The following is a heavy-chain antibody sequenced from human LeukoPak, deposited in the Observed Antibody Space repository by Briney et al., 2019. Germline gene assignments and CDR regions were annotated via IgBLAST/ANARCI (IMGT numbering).Heavy chain of an antibody. CDR3: TTEEVGYSSGWVLVDWFDP. CDR1: GFTFSSYS. CDR2: IKSKTDGGTT. J-gene: IGHJ5*02. D-gene: IGHD6-19*01. V-gene: IGHV3-15*01. Sequence: GGSLRLSCAASGFTFSSYSMNWVRQAPGKGLEWVGRIKSKTDGGTTDYAAPVKGRFTISRDDSKNTLYLQMNSLKTEDTAVYYCTTEEVGYSSGWVLVDWFDPWGQGTVVTVSS.